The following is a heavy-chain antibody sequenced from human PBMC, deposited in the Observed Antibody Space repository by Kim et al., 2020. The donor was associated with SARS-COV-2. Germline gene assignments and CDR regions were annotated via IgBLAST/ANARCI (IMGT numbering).Heavy chain of an antibody. CDR2: IYYSGST. V-gene: IGHV4-59*01. D-gene: IGHD5-12*01. CDR3: ARGYSGYDDAFDI. CDR1: GGSISSYY. Sequence: SETLSLTCTVSGGSISSYYWSWIRQPPGKGLEWIGYIYYSGSTNYNPSLKSRVTISVDTSKNQFSLKLSSVTAADTAVYYCARGYSGYDDAFDIWGQGTMVTVSS. J-gene: IGHJ3*02.